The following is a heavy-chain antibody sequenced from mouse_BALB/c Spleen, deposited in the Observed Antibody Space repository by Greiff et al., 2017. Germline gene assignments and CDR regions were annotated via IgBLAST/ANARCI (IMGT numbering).Heavy chain of an antibody. V-gene: IGHV1-54*01. J-gene: IGHJ2*01. CDR2: INPGSGGT. CDR1: GYAFTNYL. D-gene: IGHD1-1*01. Sequence: QVQLKQSGAELVRPGTSVKVSCKASGYAFTNYLIEWVKQRPGQGLEWIGVINPGSGGTNYNEKFKGKATLTADKSSSTAYMQLSSLTSDDSAVYFCARSLYGSTYFDYWGQGTTLTVSS. CDR3: ARSLYGSTYFDY.